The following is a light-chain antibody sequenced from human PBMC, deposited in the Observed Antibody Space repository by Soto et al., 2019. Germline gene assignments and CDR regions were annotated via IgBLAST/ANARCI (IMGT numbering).Light chain of an antibody. CDR1: QSVSSSF. CDR2: GAS. V-gene: IGKV3-20*01. Sequence: EIVLTQSPGTLSLSPGERATLSCRASQSVSSSFLAWYQQKPGQAPRLFIYGASSRATGIPDRFSGSGSGTDFTLTISGLETEDFSMYYCQQYDSSPWTFGQGTKVEIK. CDR3: QQYDSSPWT. J-gene: IGKJ1*01.